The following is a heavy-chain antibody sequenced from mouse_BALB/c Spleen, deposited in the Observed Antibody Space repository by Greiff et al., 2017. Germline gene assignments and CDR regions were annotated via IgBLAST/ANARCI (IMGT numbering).Heavy chain of an antibody. CDR3: ASPIYYYGSPFAY. CDR1: GYSITSDYA. V-gene: IGHV3-2*02. D-gene: IGHD1-1*01. J-gene: IGHJ3*01. Sequence: ESGPGLVKPSQSLSLTCTVTGYSITSDYAWTWIRQFPGNTLEWMGYISYSGSTSYNPSLKSRISITRDTSKNQFFLQLNSVTTEDTATYYCASPIYYYGSPFAYWGQGTLVTVSA. CDR2: ISYSGST.